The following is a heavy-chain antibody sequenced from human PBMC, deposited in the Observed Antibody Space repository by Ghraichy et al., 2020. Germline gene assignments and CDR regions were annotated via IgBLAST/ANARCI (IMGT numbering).Heavy chain of an antibody. CDR1: GFNFSAYG. V-gene: IGHV3-33*08. Sequence: GGSLRLSCAASGFNFSAYGMHWVRQAPGKGLEWVAVIWDDVNDRYYADSVKGRFTISRDNSKNTLYLQMNSLRGDDTAVYYCARDRTVPQSSGLRLGELSAPWGQGTLVTVSS. D-gene: IGHD3-16*02. J-gene: IGHJ5*02. CDR3: ARDRTVPQSSGLRLGELSAP. CDR2: IWDDVNDR.